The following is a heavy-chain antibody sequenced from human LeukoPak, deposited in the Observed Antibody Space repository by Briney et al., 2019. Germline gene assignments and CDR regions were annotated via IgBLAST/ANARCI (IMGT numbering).Heavy chain of an antibody. V-gene: IGHV3-23*01. D-gene: IGHD3-22*01. CDR1: GFTYSSYA. J-gene: IGHJ4*02. Sequence: GGSLRLSCAASGFTYSSYAMSWVRQAPGKGLEWVSAISGSGGSTYYADSVKGRFTISRDNSKNTLYLQMNSLRAEDTAVYYCAKDHYYDSSGYYYFDYWGQGALVTVSS. CDR2: ISGSGGST. CDR3: AKDHYYDSSGYYYFDY.